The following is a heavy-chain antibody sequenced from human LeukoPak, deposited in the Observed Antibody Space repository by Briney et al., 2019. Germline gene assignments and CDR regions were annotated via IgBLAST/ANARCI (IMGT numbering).Heavy chain of an antibody. CDR3: ARGGIVGSRTNWFDP. D-gene: IGHD1-26*01. V-gene: IGHV4-59*01. Sequence: SETLSLTCTVSGGSISSYYWSWIRQPPGKGLEWIGYIYYSGSTNYNPSLKSRVTISVDTSKNQFSLKLSSVTPADTAVYYCARGGIVGSRTNWFDPWGQGILVTVSS. CDR1: GGSISSYY. CDR2: IYYSGST. J-gene: IGHJ5*02.